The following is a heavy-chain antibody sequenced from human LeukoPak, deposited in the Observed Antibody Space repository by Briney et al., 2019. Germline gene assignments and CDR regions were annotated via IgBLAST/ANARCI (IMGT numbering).Heavy chain of an antibody. CDR1: GFTFSSYS. D-gene: IGHD6-19*01. V-gene: IGHV3-48*01. J-gene: IGHJ4*02. Sequence: GGSLRLSCAAFGFTFSSYSMKWFRQAPGKGLEWVSYISSSSSTIYYADSVKGRFTISRDNAKNSLYLQMNSLRAEDTAVYYCARDSLGGWSDFVYWGQGTLVTVSS. CDR3: ARDSLGGWSDFVY. CDR2: ISSSSSTI.